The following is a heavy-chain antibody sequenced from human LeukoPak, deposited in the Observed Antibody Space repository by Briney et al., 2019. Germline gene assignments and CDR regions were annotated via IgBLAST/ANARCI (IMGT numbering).Heavy chain of an antibody. CDR2: IWYDGSNK. Sequence: GGSLRLSCAASGFTFISFNIIWVRQAPGKGLEWVAVIWYDGSNKYYADSVKGRFTISRDNSKNTLYLQMNSLRAEDTAVYYCARDAITMVRGVIRWFDPWGQGTLVTVSS. CDR1: GFTFISFN. V-gene: IGHV3-33*08. J-gene: IGHJ5*02. CDR3: ARDAITMVRGVIRWFDP. D-gene: IGHD3-10*01.